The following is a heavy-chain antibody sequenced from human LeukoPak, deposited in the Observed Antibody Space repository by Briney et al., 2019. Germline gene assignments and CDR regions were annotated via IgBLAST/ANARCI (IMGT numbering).Heavy chain of an antibody. J-gene: IGHJ3*02. CDR2: ISWNSGSI. CDR3: AKGAVAGREGSAFDI. CDR1: GFTFDDYA. Sequence: PGGSLRLSCAAPGFTFDDYAMHWVRQAPGKGLEWVSGISWNSGSIGYADSVKGRFTISRDNAKNSLYLQMNSLRAEDTALYYCAKGAVAGREGSAFDIWGQGTMVTVSS. V-gene: IGHV3-9*01. D-gene: IGHD6-19*01.